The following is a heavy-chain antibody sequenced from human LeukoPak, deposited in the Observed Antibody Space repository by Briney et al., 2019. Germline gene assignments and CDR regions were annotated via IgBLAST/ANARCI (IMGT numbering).Heavy chain of an antibody. CDR1: GYTFTSYY. J-gene: IGHJ6*03. Sequence: VASVEVSCKASGYTFTSYYMHWVRQAPGQGLEWMGIINPSGGSTSYAQKFQGRVTMTRDTSTSTVYMELSSLRSEDTAVYYCARVSKSNSPDGYYDFWSGYFGMDYYYYMDVWGKGTTVTVSS. CDR3: ARVSKSNSPDGYYDFWSGYFGMDYYYYMDV. D-gene: IGHD3-3*01. V-gene: IGHV1-46*01. CDR2: INPSGGST.